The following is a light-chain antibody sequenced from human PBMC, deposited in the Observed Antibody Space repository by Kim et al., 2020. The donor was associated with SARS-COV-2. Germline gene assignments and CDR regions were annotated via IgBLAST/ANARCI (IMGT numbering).Light chain of an antibody. Sequence: SVGDRVTITCQASQDISNYLNWYQQKPGKAPKLLIYDASNWETGVPSRFSGSGSGTDFTFTISSLQPEDIATYYCQQYDNLPPLTFGGGTKVDIK. CDR3: QQYDNLPPLT. V-gene: IGKV1-33*01. CDR1: QDISNY. J-gene: IGKJ4*01. CDR2: DAS.